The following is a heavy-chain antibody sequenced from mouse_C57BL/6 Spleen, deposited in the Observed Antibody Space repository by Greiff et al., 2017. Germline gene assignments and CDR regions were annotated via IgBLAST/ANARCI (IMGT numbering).Heavy chain of an antibody. CDR2: INPSSGYT. J-gene: IGHJ3*01. Sequence: QVQLQQSGAELAKPGASVKLSCKASGYTFTSSWMHWVKQRPGQGLEWIGYINPSSGYTKYNQKFKDKDTLTADKSSSTAYMQLSSLTYEDSAVYYCAREDYGSGAAYWGQGTLVTGSA. D-gene: IGHD1-1*01. CDR1: GYTFTSSW. V-gene: IGHV1-7*01. CDR3: AREDYGSGAAY.